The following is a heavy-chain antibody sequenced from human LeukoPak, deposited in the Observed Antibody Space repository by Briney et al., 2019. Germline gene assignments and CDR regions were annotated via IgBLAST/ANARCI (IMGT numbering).Heavy chain of an antibody. Sequence: SETLSLTCTVSGGSISTASYYWGWIRQPPGRGLEWIGGLYLGGGTYYNPSLKSRGTIYVDTSKNQFSLRLSSVTAADTAVYFCASLVAAKLPYFWGQGTLVTVSS. CDR1: GGSISTASYY. D-gene: IGHD2-15*01. CDR2: LYLGGGT. J-gene: IGHJ4*02. V-gene: IGHV4-39*01. CDR3: ASLVAAKLPYF.